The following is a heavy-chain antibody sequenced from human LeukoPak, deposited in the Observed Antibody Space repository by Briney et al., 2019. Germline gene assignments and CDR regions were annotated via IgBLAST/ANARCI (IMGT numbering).Heavy chain of an antibody. Sequence: SVKVSCKASGGTFSSYAISWVRPAPGQGLEWMGGIIPIFGTANYAQKFQDRVTITTDESTSTAYMELSSLRSEDTAVYYCARGNCSSTSCYGYYYYYYMDVWGKGTTVTVSS. J-gene: IGHJ6*03. V-gene: IGHV1-69*05. CDR3: ARGNCSSTSCYGYYYYYYMDV. D-gene: IGHD2-2*01. CDR2: IIPIFGTA. CDR1: GGTFSSYA.